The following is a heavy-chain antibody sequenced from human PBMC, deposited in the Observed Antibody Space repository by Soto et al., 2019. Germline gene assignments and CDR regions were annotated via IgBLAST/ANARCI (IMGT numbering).Heavy chain of an antibody. Sequence: QLQLQESGSRLVKPSQTLSLTCTVSGYSIRRISYSWSLVRQSPGQGMEWIGNIYHGGSTFYNPSLTSRLTLSIDSSRDQFSLSLRSVAAADTAVYYCARQYKGHFDTWGQGAMVTVSS. CDR3: ARQYKGHFDT. J-gene: IGHJ3*02. CDR1: GYSIRRISYS. V-gene: IGHV4-30-2*06. D-gene: IGHD1-1*01. CDR2: IYHGGST.